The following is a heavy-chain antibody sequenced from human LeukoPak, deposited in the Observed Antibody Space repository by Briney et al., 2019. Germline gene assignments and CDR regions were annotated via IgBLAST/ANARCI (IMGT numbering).Heavy chain of an antibody. D-gene: IGHD6-19*01. Sequence: ASVKVSCKASGYTFTGYYMHWVRQAPGQGLEWMGWINPNSGGTNYAQKFQGRVTMTRDTSISTAYMELSRLKSDDTAVYYCAREGYSSGNFDYWGQGTLVTVSS. CDR3: AREGYSSGNFDY. J-gene: IGHJ4*02. CDR1: GYTFTGYY. V-gene: IGHV1-2*02. CDR2: INPNSGGT.